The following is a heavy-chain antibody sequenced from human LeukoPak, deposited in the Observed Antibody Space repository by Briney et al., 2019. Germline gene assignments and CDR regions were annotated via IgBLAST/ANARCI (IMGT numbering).Heavy chain of an antibody. Sequence: GRSLRLSCAASGFTFDDYAMHWVRQAPGKGLEWVSGIRWNSGSIGYADSVKGRFTISRDNAKNSLYLQMNSLRAEDMALYYCAKDARPDYYDSSGYPNDAFDIWGQGTMVTVSS. CDR2: IRWNSGSI. CDR3: AKDARPDYYDSSGYPNDAFDI. D-gene: IGHD3-22*01. J-gene: IGHJ3*02. CDR1: GFTFDDYA. V-gene: IGHV3-9*03.